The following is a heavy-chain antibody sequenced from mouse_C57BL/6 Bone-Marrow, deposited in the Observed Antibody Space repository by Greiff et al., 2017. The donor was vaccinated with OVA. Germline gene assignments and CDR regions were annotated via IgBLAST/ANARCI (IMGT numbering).Heavy chain of an antibody. CDR1: GYTFTEYT. CDR2: FYPGSGSI. Sequence: VQLQQSGAELVKPGASVKLSCKAFGYTFTEYTIHWVKQRSGQGLEWIGWFYPGSGSIKYNEKFKDKAALTADKSSSTVYMELSRLTSEDSAVYFCARPDHGYYAMDYWGQGTSVTVSS. CDR3: ARPDHGYYAMDY. V-gene: IGHV1-62-2*01. J-gene: IGHJ4*01.